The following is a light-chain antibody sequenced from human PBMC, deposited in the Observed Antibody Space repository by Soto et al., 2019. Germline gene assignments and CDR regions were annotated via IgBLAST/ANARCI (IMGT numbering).Light chain of an antibody. CDR2: DVS. CDR1: SSDVGDYNY. J-gene: IGLJ3*02. V-gene: IGLV2-14*01. Sequence: QSALTPPASVSGSPGQSITISCTGTSSDVGDYNYVSWYQNHPGKAPKLMIYDVSDRPSGVSVRFSGSKSGNTASLTISGLQAEDEALYYCSSYSATSTLVVFGGGTKVTVL. CDR3: SSYSATSTLVV.